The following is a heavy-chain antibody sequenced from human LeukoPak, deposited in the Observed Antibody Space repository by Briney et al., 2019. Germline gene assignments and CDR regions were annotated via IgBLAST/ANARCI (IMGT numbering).Heavy chain of an antibody. CDR2: IYYSGST. CDR3: ARARSSHDSPDY. J-gene: IGHJ4*02. CDR1: GGSISSYY. D-gene: IGHD3-22*01. Sequence: SETLSLTCTVSGGSISSYYWSWIRQPPGKGREWIGYIYYSGSTNYNPSLKSRVTISVDTSKNQFSLKLSSVTAADTAVYYCARARSSHDSPDYWGQGTLVTVSS. V-gene: IGHV4-59*01.